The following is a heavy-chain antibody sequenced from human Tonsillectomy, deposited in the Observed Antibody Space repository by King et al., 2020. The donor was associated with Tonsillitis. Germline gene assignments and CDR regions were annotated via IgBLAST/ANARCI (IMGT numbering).Heavy chain of an antibody. J-gene: IGHJ3*02. V-gene: IGHV4-30-4*07. D-gene: IGHD3-22*01. Sequence: QLQESGPRLVKPSQTLSLTCAVSGGSISSGGYSWSWIRQPPGKGLEWIGYIYYSGSTYYNPSLKSRVTISVDTSKNHFSLNLSSVTAADTAVYYCARDYDSSGYYPDAFDIWGQGTMVTVSS. CDR3: ARDYDSSGYYPDAFDI. CDR1: GGSISSGGYS. CDR2: IYYSGST.